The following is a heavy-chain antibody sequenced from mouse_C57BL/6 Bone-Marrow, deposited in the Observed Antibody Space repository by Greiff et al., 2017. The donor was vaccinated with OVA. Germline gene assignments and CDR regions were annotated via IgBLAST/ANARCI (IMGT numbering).Heavy chain of an antibody. CDR2: IYPRDGST. Sequence: VKLMESGPELVKPGASVKLSCKASGYTFTSYDINWVKQRHGQGLEWIGWIYPRDGSTKYNEKFKGKATLTVDTSSSTAYMELHSLTSEDSAVYFCARRWAMDYWGQGTSVTVSS. J-gene: IGHJ4*01. CDR3: ARRWAMDY. V-gene: IGHV1-85*01. CDR1: GYTFTSYD. D-gene: IGHD1-1*02.